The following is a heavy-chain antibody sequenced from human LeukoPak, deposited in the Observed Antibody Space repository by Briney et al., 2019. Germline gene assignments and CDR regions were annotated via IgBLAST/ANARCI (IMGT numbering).Heavy chain of an antibody. Sequence: PGGSLRLSCAASGFIFSGYLMHWVRQAPGKGLEYVSAISSNGGNTYYANSVKGRFTISRDNAKNSLYLQMNSLRAEDTAVYYCARGTLNIPGEHGAFDYWGQGTLVTVSS. CDR1: GFIFSGYL. J-gene: IGHJ4*02. CDR3: ARGTLNIPGEHGAFDY. V-gene: IGHV3-64*01. CDR2: ISSNGGNT. D-gene: IGHD1-14*01.